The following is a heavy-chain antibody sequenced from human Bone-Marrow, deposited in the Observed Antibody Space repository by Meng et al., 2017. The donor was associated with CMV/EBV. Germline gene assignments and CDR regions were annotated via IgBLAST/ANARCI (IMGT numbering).Heavy chain of an antibody. V-gene: IGHV3-72*01. J-gene: IGHJ4*02. Sequence: GESLKISCAASGFTFSDHYMDWVRQAPGKGLEWVGRTRNKANSYTTEYAASVKGRVTISRDDSKNSLYLQMNSLKTEDTAVYYCVRGSSSLRDFDYWGQGTRVTGSS. CDR3: VRGSSSLRDFDY. CDR1: GFTFSDHY. CDR2: TRNKANSYTT. D-gene: IGHD6-6*01.